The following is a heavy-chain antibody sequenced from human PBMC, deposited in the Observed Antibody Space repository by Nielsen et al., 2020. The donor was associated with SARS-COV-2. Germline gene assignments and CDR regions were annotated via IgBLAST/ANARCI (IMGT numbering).Heavy chain of an antibody. J-gene: IGHJ4*02. CDR3: ARDLRRNYYYDSSGYSGFDY. CDR2: ISSSSTI. D-gene: IGHD3-22*01. Sequence: WIRQPPGKGLEWVSYISSSSTIYYADSVKGRFTISRDNAKNSLYLQMNSLRAEDTAVYYCARDLRRNYYYDSSGYSGFDYWGQGTLVTVSS. V-gene: IGHV3-69-1*01.